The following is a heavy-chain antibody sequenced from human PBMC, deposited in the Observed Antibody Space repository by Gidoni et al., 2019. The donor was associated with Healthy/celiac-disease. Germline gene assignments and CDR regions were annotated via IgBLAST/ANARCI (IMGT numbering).Heavy chain of an antibody. CDR2: IYYSGST. Sequence: QVQLQESGPGLVKPSETLSLTCTVSGGSISSYYWSWIRQPPGKGLEWIGYIYYSGSTNYNPSLKSRVTISVDTSKNQFSLKLSSVTAADTAVYYCARAVRAVAGAGLFDYWGQGTLVTVSS. V-gene: IGHV4-59*01. CDR3: ARAVRAVAGAGLFDY. J-gene: IGHJ4*02. D-gene: IGHD6-19*01. CDR1: GGSISSYY.